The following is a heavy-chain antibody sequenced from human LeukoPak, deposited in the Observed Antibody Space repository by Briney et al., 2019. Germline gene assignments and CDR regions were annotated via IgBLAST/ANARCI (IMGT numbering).Heavy chain of an antibody. CDR2: ISSRSSNI. J-gene: IGHJ4*02. Sequence: GGSLRLSCAASGFTFSSYSMNWVRQAPGKGREWVSYISSRSSNIYYADSVKGRFTISRDNAKNSLYLQMNSLRAEDTSVYYCAREGRAAAGTSRYYYWGQGTLVTVSS. D-gene: IGHD6-13*01. V-gene: IGHV3-48*01. CDR3: AREGRAAAGTSRYYY. CDR1: GFTFSSYS.